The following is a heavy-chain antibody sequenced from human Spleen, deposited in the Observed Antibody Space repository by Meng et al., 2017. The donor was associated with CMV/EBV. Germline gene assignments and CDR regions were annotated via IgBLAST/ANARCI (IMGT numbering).Heavy chain of an antibody. V-gene: IGHV1-3*01. CDR1: GYTFTSYA. Sequence: SCKASGYTFTSYAMHWVRQAPGQGLEWMRWINAGNGNTKYSQKFQGRVTITRDTSASTVYMELSSLTSEDTAVYYCARSWDYWYFDLWGRGTLVTVSS. J-gene: IGHJ2*01. CDR2: INAGNGNT. CDR3: ARSWDYWYFDL. D-gene: IGHD1-26*01.